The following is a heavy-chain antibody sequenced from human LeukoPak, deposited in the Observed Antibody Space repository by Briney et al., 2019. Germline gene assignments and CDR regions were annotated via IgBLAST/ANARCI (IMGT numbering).Heavy chain of an antibody. CDR3: ARPLRLGAAIGGGYFDY. J-gene: IGHJ4*02. CDR2: IKQDGSGK. D-gene: IGHD2-2*01. Sequence: GRSLRLSCAASGFTFSSYGMHWVRQAPGKGLEWVANIKQDGSGKYYVDSVRGRFAISRDNAKNSLYLQMNSLRAEDTAVYYCARPLRLGAAIGGGYFDYWGQGTLVSVSS. CDR1: GFTFSSYG. V-gene: IGHV3-7*03.